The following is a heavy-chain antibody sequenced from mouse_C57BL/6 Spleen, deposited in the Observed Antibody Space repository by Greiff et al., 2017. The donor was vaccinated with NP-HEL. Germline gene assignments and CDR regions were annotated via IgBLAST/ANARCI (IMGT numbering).Heavy chain of an antibody. V-gene: IGHV14-2*01. CDR1: GFNIKDYY. D-gene: IGHD1-1*01. Sequence: VQLQQSGAELVKPGASVKLSCTASGFNIKDYYMHWVKQRTEQGLEWIGRIDPEDGETKYAPTFQGKATITADTSSNTAYLQLSSLTSEDTAVDYCGRGALYGSSPYFDCWGQGTTLTVAT. CDR2: IDPEDGET. CDR3: GRGALYGSSPYFDC. J-gene: IGHJ2*01.